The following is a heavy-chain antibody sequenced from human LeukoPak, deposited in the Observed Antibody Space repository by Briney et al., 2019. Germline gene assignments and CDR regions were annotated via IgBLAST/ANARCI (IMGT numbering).Heavy chain of an antibody. CDR1: GGSFSGYY. V-gene: IGHV4-34*01. CDR2: INHSGST. CDR3: ATEAPVTAIHLCYFDH. J-gene: IGHJ4*02. D-gene: IGHD2-21*02. Sequence: SETLSLTCAVYGGSFSGYYWSWIRQPPGKGLEWIGEINHSGSTNYNPSLKSRVTISVDTSKNQFSLKLSSVTAADTAVYYCATEAPVTAIHLCYFDHWGQGTLVTVSS.